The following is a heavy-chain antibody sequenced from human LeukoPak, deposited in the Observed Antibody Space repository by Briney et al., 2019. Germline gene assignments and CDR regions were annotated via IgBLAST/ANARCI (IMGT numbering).Heavy chain of an antibody. D-gene: IGHD6-13*01. CDR3: PKVQSSTWYAIDY. J-gene: IGHJ4*02. CDR2: IYFSGTT. Sequence: SETLSLTCSVPGCSISGYYWSWIRQPPGKGLEWIGCIYFSGTTNYSAALRSPVTISRDTSMNQFSLKLSSVTAADTAVYDWPKVQSSTWYAIDYWGQGTLVTVSS. CDR1: GCSISGYY. V-gene: IGHV4-59*01.